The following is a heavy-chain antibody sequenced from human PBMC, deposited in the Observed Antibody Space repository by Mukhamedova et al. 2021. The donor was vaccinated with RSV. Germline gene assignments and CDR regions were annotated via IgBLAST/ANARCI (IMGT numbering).Heavy chain of an antibody. V-gene: IGHV4-39*07. CDR2: IFYSGST. D-gene: IGHD6-19*01. CDR3: ARVSDTSGWSSDWYFDL. CDR1: YY. J-gene: IGHJ2*01. Sequence: YYWGWFRQPPGKGLEWIGNIFYSGSTYYNPSLKSRVTISVDTSKNQFSLKLSSVIAADTAVHYCARVSDTSGWSSDWYFDLWGRG.